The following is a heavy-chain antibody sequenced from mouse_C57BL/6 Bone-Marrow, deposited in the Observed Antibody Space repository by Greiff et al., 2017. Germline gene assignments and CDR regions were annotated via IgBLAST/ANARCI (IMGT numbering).Heavy chain of an antibody. CDR1: GYTFTNYC. CDR2: IYPGGGYT. CDR3: ARSGNWYLDV. D-gene: IGHD1-1*01. V-gene: IGHV1-63*01. Sequence: QVQLQQSGAELVRPGTSVKMSCKASGYTFTNYCIGWAKQRPGHGLEWLGDIYPGGGYTNYNEKFKGKATLTADTSSSTASMQFSSLTSEDSAIYYCARSGNWYLDVWGTGTTVTVSS. J-gene: IGHJ1*03.